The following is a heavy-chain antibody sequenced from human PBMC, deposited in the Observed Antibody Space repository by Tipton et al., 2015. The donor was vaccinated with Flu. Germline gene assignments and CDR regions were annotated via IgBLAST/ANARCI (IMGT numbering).Heavy chain of an antibody. D-gene: IGHD1-1*01. CDR3: AKDQSNWNTGALDC. CDR2: ISGSGGTT. Sequence: SLRLSCAASGFTFSSYAMSWVRQAPGKGLEWVSGISGSGGTTYSADSVKGRFTISRDNSKNTLYLQMNSLRAEDTAVYYCAKDQSNWNTGALDCWGQGTLVAVSS. J-gene: IGHJ4*02. CDR1: GFTFSSYA. V-gene: IGHV3-23*01.